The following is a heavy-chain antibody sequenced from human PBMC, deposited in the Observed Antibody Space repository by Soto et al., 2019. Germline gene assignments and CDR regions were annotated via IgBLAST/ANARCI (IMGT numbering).Heavy chain of an antibody. CDR2: IYHSGTT. CDR1: GGSISSNNW. V-gene: IGHV4-4*02. CDR3: ARYLRNWFDP. J-gene: IGHJ5*02. Sequence: QVQLQESGPGLVKPSGTLSLTCAVSGGSISSNNWWSWVRQTPGKGLEYIGEIYHSGTTNYNPSLKTRVTISLDKSKNQFSLRLTSVTAADTAVYFCARYLRNWFDPWGQGILVTVSS.